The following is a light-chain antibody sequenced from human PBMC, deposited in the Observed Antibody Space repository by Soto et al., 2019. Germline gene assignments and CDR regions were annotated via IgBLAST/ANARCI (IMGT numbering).Light chain of an antibody. CDR2: EVS. Sequence: QSVLTQPPSVSGSPGQSVTISCTGTSSDLDSYNRVSWYHQPPGTAPKVMIYEVSNRPSGVPDRFSGSKSGNTASLTISGLRAEDEADYYSNSYTSNNTLHVFGTGTKVTVL. CDR3: NSYTSNNTLHV. J-gene: IGLJ1*01. CDR1: SSDLDSYNR. V-gene: IGLV2-18*02.